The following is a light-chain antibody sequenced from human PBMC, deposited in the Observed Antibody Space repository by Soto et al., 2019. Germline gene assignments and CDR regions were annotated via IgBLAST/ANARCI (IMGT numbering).Light chain of an antibody. J-gene: IGLJ2*01. CDR3: GTWDSSLSAVV. CDR2: DNK. V-gene: IGLV1-51*01. CDR1: SSNIGNNY. Sequence: QSVLTQPPSVSAAPGQKVTISCSGSSSNIGNNYVSWYQQLPGTAPKHLIYDNKNRPSGIPDRYSGSKSGTSATLGINGLQTGDEDDYYYGTWDSSLSAVVFGGGTKLTVL.